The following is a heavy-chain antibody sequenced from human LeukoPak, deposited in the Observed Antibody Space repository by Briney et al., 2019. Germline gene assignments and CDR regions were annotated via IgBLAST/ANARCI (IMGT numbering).Heavy chain of an antibody. CDR2: ISSSSSYI. Sequence: AGGSLRLSCAASGFTFSSYSMNWVRQAPGKGLEWVSSISSSSSYIYYADSVKGRFTISRDNAKNSLYLQMNSLRAEDTAVYYCARELIVGAMTRFDYWGQGTLVTVSS. D-gene: IGHD1-26*01. CDR3: ARELIVGAMTRFDY. V-gene: IGHV3-21*01. J-gene: IGHJ4*02. CDR1: GFTFSSYS.